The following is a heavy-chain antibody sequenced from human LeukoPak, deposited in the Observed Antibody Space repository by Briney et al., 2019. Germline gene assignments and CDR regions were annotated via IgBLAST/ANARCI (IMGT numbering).Heavy chain of an antibody. CDR2: IVVGSGKT. V-gene: IGHV1-58*02. Sequence: SVKVSCKASGFPLSNSAMQWVRQARGQRLEGIGWIVVGSGKTNYAQKYQERVTITRDMSTSTAYMELSSLRSEDTAVYYCAAGYHYDSKDPRFGMDVWGQGTTVTVSS. J-gene: IGHJ6*02. D-gene: IGHD3-22*01. CDR1: GFPLSNSA. CDR3: AAGYHYDSKDPRFGMDV.